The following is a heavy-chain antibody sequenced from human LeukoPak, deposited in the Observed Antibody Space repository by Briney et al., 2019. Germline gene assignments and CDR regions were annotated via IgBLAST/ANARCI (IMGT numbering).Heavy chain of an antibody. CDR3: AEALPSRPPEYYYYYGMDV. V-gene: IGHV1-69*01. D-gene: IGHD6-6*01. J-gene: IGHJ6*02. CDR1: GGTFSSYA. CDR2: IIPIFGTA. Sequence: GSSVKVSCKASGGTFSSYAISWVRQAPGQGLEWMGGIIPIFGTANYAQKFQGRVTITADESTSTAYMELSSLRSEDTAVYYCAEALPSRPPEYYYYYGMDVWGQGTTVTVSS.